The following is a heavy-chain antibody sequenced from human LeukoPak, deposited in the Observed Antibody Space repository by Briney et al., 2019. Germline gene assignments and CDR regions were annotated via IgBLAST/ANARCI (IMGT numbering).Heavy chain of an antibody. CDR1: GGSISSSSYY. J-gene: IGHJ6*03. Sequence: PSQTLSLTCTVSGGSISSSSYYWGWIRQPPGKGLEWIGSIYYSGSTYYNPSLKSRVTISVDTSKNQFSLKLSSVTAADTAVYYCARDGAARATVTTRFMDVWGKGTTVTVSS. D-gene: IGHD4-17*01. CDR3: ARDGAARATVTTRFMDV. CDR2: IYYSGST. V-gene: IGHV4-39*07.